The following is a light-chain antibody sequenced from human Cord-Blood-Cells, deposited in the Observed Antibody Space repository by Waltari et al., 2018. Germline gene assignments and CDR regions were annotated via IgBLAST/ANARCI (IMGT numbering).Light chain of an antibody. Sequence: EIVLPQFQPTLSVSPGKRATLSCRASQSVSSNLAWYQQKPGKAPRLLIYGASTRATGIPARFSGSGSGTEFTLTISSLQSEDFAVYYCQQYNNWPPYSFGQGTKLEIK. CDR3: QQYNNWPPYS. CDR2: GAS. J-gene: IGKJ2*03. CDR1: QSVSSN. V-gene: IGKV3D-15*01.